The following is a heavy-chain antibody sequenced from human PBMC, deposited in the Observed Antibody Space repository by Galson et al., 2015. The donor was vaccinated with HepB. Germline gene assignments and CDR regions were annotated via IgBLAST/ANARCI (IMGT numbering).Heavy chain of an antibody. CDR2: IKSKTDGGTT. CDR1: GFTFSNAW. CDR3: TTALMLSQTYYDFWSGYYTGVGTKYRNFDY. Sequence: SLRLSCAASGFTFSNAWMNWVRQAPGKGLEWVGRIKSKTDGGTTDYAAPVKGRFTISRDDSKNTLYLQMNSLKTEDTAVYYCTTALMLSQTYYDFWSGYYTGVGTKYRNFDYWGQGTLVTVSS. J-gene: IGHJ4*02. V-gene: IGHV3-15*07. D-gene: IGHD3-3*01.